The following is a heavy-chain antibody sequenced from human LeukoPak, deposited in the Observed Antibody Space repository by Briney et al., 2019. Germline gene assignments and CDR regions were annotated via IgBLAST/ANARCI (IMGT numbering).Heavy chain of an antibody. CDR3: ARLRPWITFGGVGHAFDI. J-gene: IGHJ3*02. Sequence: SETLSLTCSVCGGSISTYYWSWIRQPPGKGREWIGYIYYSGSTNYNPSLKSRVTISVDTSKTQFSLKLSSVTAADTAVYYCARLRPWITFGGVGHAFDIWGQGTMVTVSS. CDR2: IYYSGST. V-gene: IGHV4-59*01. D-gene: IGHD3-16*01. CDR1: GGSISTYY.